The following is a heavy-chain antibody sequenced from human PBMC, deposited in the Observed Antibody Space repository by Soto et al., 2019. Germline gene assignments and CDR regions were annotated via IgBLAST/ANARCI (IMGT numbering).Heavy chain of an antibody. D-gene: IGHD5-12*01. Sequence: GGSLRLSCAASGFTLSDYGMHWLRQAPGKGLQWVEVISYDGSKKEYAESVNGRLTISRDSSKHRMFLQVHRLRTEDTGVYYCEKGIGRDGYTSGLDWGQGPLVTVSS. CDR3: EKGIGRDGYTSGLD. CDR1: GFTLSDYG. CDR2: ISYDGSKK. V-gene: IGHV3-30*18. J-gene: IGHJ4*02.